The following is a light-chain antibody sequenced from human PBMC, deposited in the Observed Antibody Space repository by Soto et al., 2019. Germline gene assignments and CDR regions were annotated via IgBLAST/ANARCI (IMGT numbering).Light chain of an antibody. J-gene: IGKJ4*01. CDR3: QQYNNWPLT. Sequence: EIAMTHSPATLSVSPGERATLSCRASQSVSSNLAWYQHKPGQAPRLLIYGASTRATGIPARFSGSGSGTEFTLTISSLQSEDFAVYYCQQYNNWPLTFGGGTKVDIK. CDR2: GAS. CDR1: QSVSSN. V-gene: IGKV3-15*01.